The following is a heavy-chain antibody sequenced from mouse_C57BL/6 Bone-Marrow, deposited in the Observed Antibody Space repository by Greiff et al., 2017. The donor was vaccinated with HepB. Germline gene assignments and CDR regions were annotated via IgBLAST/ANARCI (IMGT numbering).Heavy chain of an antibody. J-gene: IGHJ1*03. D-gene: IGHD1-1*01. Sequence: QVQLKQSGPELVKPGASVKISCKASGYAFSSSWMNWVKQRPGKGLEWIGRIYPGDGDTNYNGKFKGKATLTADKSSSTAYMQLSSLTSEDSAVYFCARYYGSRSSYWYFDVWGTGTTVTVSS. CDR3: ARYYGSRSSYWYFDV. CDR2: IYPGDGDT. CDR1: GYAFSSSW. V-gene: IGHV1-82*01.